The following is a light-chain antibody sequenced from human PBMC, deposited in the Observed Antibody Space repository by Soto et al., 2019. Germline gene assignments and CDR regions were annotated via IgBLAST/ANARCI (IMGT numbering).Light chain of an antibody. Sequence: EIVLTQSPATLSLSPGGRATLACRASQSVNTSLAWYQHKPGQPPRLLISEASKRATGVPLRFSGSGSGTELTITXXSLWTDDFAFYYCHQNRTCPPLPFGGGTKVDI. J-gene: IGKJ4*01. V-gene: IGKV3-11*01. CDR2: EAS. CDR3: HQNRTCPPLP. CDR1: QSVNTS.